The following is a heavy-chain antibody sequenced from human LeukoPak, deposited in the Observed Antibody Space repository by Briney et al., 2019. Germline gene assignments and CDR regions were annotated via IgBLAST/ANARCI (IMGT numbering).Heavy chain of an antibody. CDR2: TNPNSGGT. Sequence: ASVNVSFTASGYTFTVYYMHWGRQAPGEGVGCMGCTNPNSGGTNYAHKFQGSVTMTRDTSISTAYMELSRLRSDDTAVYYCAREDVAHYWFDHWGQGTLVTVSS. CDR3: AREDVAHYWFDH. D-gene: IGHD5-12*01. V-gene: IGHV1-2*02. CDR1: GYTFTVYY. J-gene: IGHJ5*02.